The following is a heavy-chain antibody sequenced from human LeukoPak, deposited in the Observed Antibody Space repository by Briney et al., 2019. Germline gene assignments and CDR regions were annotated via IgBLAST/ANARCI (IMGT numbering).Heavy chain of an antibody. D-gene: IGHD1/OR15-1a*01. V-gene: IGHV1-18*04. Sequence: ASVKVSCKASGYTFTGYYMHWVRQAPGQGLEWMGWISAYNGNTNYAQKLQGRVTMTTDTSTSTAYMELRSLRSDDTAVYYCARDGELEQHFGFDYWGQGTLVTVSS. CDR2: ISAYNGNT. CDR1: GYTFTGYY. CDR3: ARDGELEQHFGFDY. J-gene: IGHJ4*02.